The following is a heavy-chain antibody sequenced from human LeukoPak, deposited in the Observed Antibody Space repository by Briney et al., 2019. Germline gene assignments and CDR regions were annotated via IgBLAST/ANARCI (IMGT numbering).Heavy chain of an antibody. D-gene: IGHD2-15*01. V-gene: IGHV4-4*07. Sequence: SETLSLTCTVPGASISDYWWSWITQPAGKGLEWIGRVYADADRDSNYTPSLRSRVTVSVDTSTNQFSLKLISVTAADTAVYYCARDPSGCGGTCPFDSWGQGTLVTVSS. J-gene: IGHJ4*02. CDR3: ARDPSGCGGTCPFDS. CDR2: VYADADRDS. CDR1: GASISDYW.